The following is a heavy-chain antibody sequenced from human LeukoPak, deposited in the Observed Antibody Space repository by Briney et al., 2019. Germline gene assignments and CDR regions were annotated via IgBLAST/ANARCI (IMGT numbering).Heavy chain of an antibody. CDR1: GGSISSYY. CDR2: IYYSGST. D-gene: IGHD3-10*01. CDR3: ARHGSITGSFDI. Sequence: SETLSLTCTVSGGSISSYYWSWIRQPPGKGLEWIGYIYYSGSTNYNPSLKSRVTISVDTSKNQFSLKLSSVTAADTAVYYCARHGSITGSFDIWGQGTMVTVSS. V-gene: IGHV4-59*08. J-gene: IGHJ3*02.